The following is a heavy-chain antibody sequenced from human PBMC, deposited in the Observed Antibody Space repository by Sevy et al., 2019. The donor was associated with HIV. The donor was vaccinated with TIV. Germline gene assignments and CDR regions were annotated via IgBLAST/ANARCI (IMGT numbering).Heavy chain of an antibody. CDR2: ISSSGSTI. J-gene: IGHJ3*02. D-gene: IGHD3-22*01. CDR3: ARADMVITHNAFDI. Sequence: GGSLRLSCAASGFTFSDYYMSWIRHAPGKGLEWVSYISSSGSTIYYADSVKGRFTISRDNAKNSLYLQMNSLRAEDTAVYYCARADMVITHNAFDIWGQGTMVTVSS. V-gene: IGHV3-11*01. CDR1: GFTFSDYY.